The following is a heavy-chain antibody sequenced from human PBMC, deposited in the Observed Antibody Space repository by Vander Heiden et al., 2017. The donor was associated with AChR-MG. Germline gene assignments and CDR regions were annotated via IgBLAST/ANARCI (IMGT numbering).Heavy chain of an antibody. D-gene: IGHD3-22*01. J-gene: IGHJ4*02. CDR2: INNDGSNT. CDR3: ARATDSSGTQKSNQVGY. CDR1: AFTFSNYW. V-gene: IGHV3-74*01. Sequence: EVQLVESGGGLVQPGGSLRLSCAASAFTFSNYWMHWFRQPPGRGLVWVSRINNDGSNTTYADSVTGRFTISRDNAKNTLYLQMNSLRAEDTAVYYCARATDSSGTQKSNQVGYWGQGTQVTVSS.